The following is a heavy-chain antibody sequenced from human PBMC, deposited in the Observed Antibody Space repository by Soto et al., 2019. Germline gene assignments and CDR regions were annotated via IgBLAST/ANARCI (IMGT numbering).Heavy chain of an antibody. CDR1: GGTFSTHA. J-gene: IGHJ6*02. CDR3: ARGDCSCGNCYEGIDG. CDR2: IIPISSTT. Sequence: SSVKVSCTASGGTFSTHAIIWVRQAPGQGLAWMGGIIPISSTTYYAQKFQGRVTLTADDFSTTAYMELSNLSSEDTAVYYCARGDCSCGNCYEGIDGCGQGTSVTVSS. D-gene: IGHD2-15*01. V-gene: IGHV1-69*01.